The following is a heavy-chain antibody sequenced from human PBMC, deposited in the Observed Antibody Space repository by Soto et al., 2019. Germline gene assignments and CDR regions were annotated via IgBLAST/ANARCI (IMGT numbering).Heavy chain of an antibody. CDR3: AREGGTHYYYYGMDV. Sequence: QVQLQESGPGLVKPSQTLSLTCTVSGGSIRSGGYYWSWIRQHPGKGLEWIGYIYYSGSTYYNPSLKSRVTISVDTSKNQFSLKLSSVTAADTAVYYCAREGGTHYYYYGMDVWGQGTTVTVSS. CDR2: IYYSGST. D-gene: IGHD1-1*01. V-gene: IGHV4-31*03. J-gene: IGHJ6*02. CDR1: GGSIRSGGYY.